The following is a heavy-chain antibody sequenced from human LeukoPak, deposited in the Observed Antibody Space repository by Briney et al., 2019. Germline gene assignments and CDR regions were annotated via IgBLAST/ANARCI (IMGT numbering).Heavy chain of an antibody. CDR3: VTDWPVW. J-gene: IGHJ4*02. V-gene: IGHV3-48*01. Sequence: GGSLRLSCAVSGFTFSASGMHWVRQAPGKGLEWLSYISNDNSIINYAHSVKARFTISKDNAKTSVFLQMNSLRADDTAVYFCVTDWPVWWGQGTLVTVSS. CDR2: ISNDNSII. CDR1: GFTFSASG. D-gene: IGHD3-16*01.